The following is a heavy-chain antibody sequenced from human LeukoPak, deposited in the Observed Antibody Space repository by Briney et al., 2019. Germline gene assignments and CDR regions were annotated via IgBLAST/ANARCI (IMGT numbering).Heavy chain of an antibody. CDR3: TRNPDAFDI. CDR2: ISSGSSTI. CDR1: LSFITYS. V-gene: IGHV3-48*01. J-gene: IGHJ3*02. Sequence: GGSLRLSCAGLSFITYSMNWVRQAPGKGLEWVSYISSGSSTIYYADSVKGRFTISRDNGKNSLYLQMNSLRAEDTAVYYCTRNPDAFDIWGQGTMVTVSS.